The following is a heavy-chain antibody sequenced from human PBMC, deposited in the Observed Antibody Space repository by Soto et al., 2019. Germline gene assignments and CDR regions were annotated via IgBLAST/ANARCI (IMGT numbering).Heavy chain of an antibody. CDR1: GFTFSTYE. V-gene: IGHV3-48*03. D-gene: IGHD1-26*01. Sequence: PGGSLRLSCAASGFTFSTYEMNWLRQAPGKGLEWVSYISSSGTTIYYADSVKGRFTISRDNARDSLYLQMNSLRAEDTAVYYCARASGSYSDYWGQGTLVTVLL. CDR3: ARASGSYSDY. J-gene: IGHJ4*02. CDR2: ISSSGTTI.